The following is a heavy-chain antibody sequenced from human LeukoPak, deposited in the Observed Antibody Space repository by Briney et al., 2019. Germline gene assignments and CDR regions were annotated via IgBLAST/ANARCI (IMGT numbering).Heavy chain of an antibody. J-gene: IGHJ6*04. CDR2: ISAYNANT. D-gene: IGHD3-9*01. CDR3: ARTDYDILTGARMDV. CDR1: GYTFANYG. V-gene: IGHV1-18*04. Sequence: GASVKVSCKASGYTFANYGITWVRQAPGQGLEWMGWISAYNANTNYAQKFQGRLTMTTDTSTSTVYMELRSLRSDDTAIYYCARTDYDILTGARMDVWGKGTTVTVSS.